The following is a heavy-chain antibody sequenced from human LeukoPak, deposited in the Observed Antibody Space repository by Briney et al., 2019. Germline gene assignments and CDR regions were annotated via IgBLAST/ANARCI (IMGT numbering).Heavy chain of an antibody. D-gene: IGHD6-19*01. J-gene: IGHJ4*02. CDR3: ARGQQWLVFDY. Sequence: SETLSLTCTVSGGSISSYYWSWIRQPPGKGLEWIGYIYYSGSTNYNPSLESRVTISVDTSKNQFSLKLSSVTAADTAVYYCARGQQWLVFDYWGQGTLVTVSS. V-gene: IGHV4-59*01. CDR1: GGSISSYY. CDR2: IYYSGST.